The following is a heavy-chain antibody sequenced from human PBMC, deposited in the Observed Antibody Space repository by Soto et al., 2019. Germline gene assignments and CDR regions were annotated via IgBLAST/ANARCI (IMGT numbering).Heavy chain of an antibody. CDR3: ARDPYCGGDGYSGGGAGWFDP. CDR1: GFTFSSYA. V-gene: IGHV3-30-3*01. J-gene: IGHJ5*02. D-gene: IGHD2-21*02. Sequence: QVQLVESGGGVVQPGRSLRLSCAASGFTFSSYAMHWVRQAPGKGLEWVAVISYDGSNKYYADSVKGRFTISRDNSKNTLYLKMNSVRAGDTAVYYCARDPYCGGDGYSGGGAGWFDPWGQGTLVTVSS. CDR2: ISYDGSNK.